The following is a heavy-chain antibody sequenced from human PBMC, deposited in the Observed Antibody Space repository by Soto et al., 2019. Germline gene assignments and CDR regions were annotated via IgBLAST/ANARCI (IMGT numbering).Heavy chain of an antibody. V-gene: IGHV3-33*01. CDR1: GFTFSSYG. D-gene: IGHD3-22*01. CDR2: IWYDGSNK. J-gene: IGHJ4*02. Sequence: QVQLVESGGGVVQPGRSLRLSCAASGFTFSSYGMHWVRQAPGKGLEWVAVIWYDGSNKYYADSVKGRFTISRDNSKNPLYLQMTSLRAEDTAVYYCARDSSGSSHPLGYWGQGTLVTVSS. CDR3: ARDSSGSSHPLGY.